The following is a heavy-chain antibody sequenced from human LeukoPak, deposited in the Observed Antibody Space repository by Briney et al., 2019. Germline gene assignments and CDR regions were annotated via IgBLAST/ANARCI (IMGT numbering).Heavy chain of an antibody. J-gene: IGHJ5*01. V-gene: IGHV3-64*01. Sequence: GGSLRLSCATSGFTFNRHALHWVRQAPGKRLEYVASINSNGGTTYYANSVKGRFTISRDNSKNTLYLQMGSLRADDMGVYYCARATYCGGGCYYWIDSWGRGTLVTVSS. CDR2: INSNGGTT. CDR1: GFTFNRHA. CDR3: ARATYCGGGCYYWIDS. D-gene: IGHD2-21*02.